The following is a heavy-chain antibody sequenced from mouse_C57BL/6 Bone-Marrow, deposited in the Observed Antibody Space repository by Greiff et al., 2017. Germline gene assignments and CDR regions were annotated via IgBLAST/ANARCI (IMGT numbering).Heavy chain of an antibody. CDR1: GYTFTDYN. Sequence: VQLQQSGPELVKPGASVKIPCKASGYTFTDYNMDWVKQSHGKSLEWIGDINPNNGGTNYNQKFKGKATLTVDKSSSTAYMELRSLTSEDTAVYYCARTGTFYAMDYWGQGTSVTVSS. D-gene: IGHD4-1*01. V-gene: IGHV1-18*01. CDR2: INPNNGGT. CDR3: ARTGTFYAMDY. J-gene: IGHJ4*01.